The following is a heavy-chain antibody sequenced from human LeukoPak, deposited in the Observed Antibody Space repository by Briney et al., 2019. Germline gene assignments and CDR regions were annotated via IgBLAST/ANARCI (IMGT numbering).Heavy chain of an antibody. D-gene: IGHD4-17*01. CDR1: GYIFSDHA. V-gene: IGHV3-30*04. CDR3: GREGQRLRVDY. CDR2: LTHDGTTA. Sequence: GRSLRLSCAASGYIFSDHAMHWVRQAPGKGLEWLAYLTHDGTTAYYANSVKGRLTISRDNSKNTLFLQLSSLRTEDTAVYYCGREGQRLRVDYWGQGTLVTVSS. J-gene: IGHJ4*02.